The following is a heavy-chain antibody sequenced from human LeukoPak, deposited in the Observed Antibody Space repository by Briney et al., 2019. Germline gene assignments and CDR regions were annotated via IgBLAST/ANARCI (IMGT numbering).Heavy chain of an antibody. CDR3: ARVRDGYNRVELGY. CDR1: GYTFTGYY. D-gene: IGHD5-24*01. Sequence: ASVKVSCKASGYTFTGYYMHWVRQAPGQGLEWMGWINPNSGGTNHAQKFQGRVTMTRDTPISTAYMELSRLRSDDTAVYYCARVRDGYNRVELGYWGQGTLVTVSS. CDR2: INPNSGGT. V-gene: IGHV1-2*02. J-gene: IGHJ4*02.